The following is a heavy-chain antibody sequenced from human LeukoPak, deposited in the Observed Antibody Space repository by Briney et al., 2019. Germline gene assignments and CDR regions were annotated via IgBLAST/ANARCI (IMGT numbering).Heavy chain of an antibody. V-gene: IGHV1-69*04. Sequence: GSSVTVSCKASGGTFSSYAISWVRQAPGQGLEWMGRIIPILGIANYAQKFQGRVTITADKSTSTAYMELSSLRSEDTAVYYCARDGGGSYYRFDYWGQGTLVTVSS. D-gene: IGHD1-26*01. CDR3: ARDGGGSYYRFDY. J-gene: IGHJ4*02. CDR2: IIPILGIA. CDR1: GGTFSSYA.